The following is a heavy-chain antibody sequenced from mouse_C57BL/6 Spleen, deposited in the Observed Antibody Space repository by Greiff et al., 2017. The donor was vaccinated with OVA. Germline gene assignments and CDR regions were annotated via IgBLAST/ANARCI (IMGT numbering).Heavy chain of an antibody. D-gene: IGHD2-4*01. CDR1: GYTFTSYW. V-gene: IGHV1-50*01. J-gene: IGHJ2*01. CDR2: IDPSDSYT. CDR3: ARCDSPGIYFDD. Sequence: QVQLQQPGAELVKPGASVKLSCKASGYTFTSYWMQWVKQRPGQGLEWIGEIDPSDSYTNYNQKFKGKATLTVDTSSSTAYMQLSSMTSEDSAVYYCARCDSPGIYFDDWGQGTTLTVSS.